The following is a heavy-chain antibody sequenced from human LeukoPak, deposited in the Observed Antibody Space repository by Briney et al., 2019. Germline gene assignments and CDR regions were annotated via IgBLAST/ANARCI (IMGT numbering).Heavy chain of an antibody. V-gene: IGHV3-48*04. D-gene: IGHD2-21*01. CDR3: VEALLNYYYNEL. CDR2: ISSSSSTI. J-gene: IGHJ6*03. CDR1: GFTFSSYS. Sequence: PGGSLRLSCAASGFTFSSYSMNWVRQAPGKGLEWVSYISSSSSTIYYADSVKGRFTISRDNAKNSLYLQMNSLRAEETAVYYCVEALLNYYYNELLGKRTTVTVSS.